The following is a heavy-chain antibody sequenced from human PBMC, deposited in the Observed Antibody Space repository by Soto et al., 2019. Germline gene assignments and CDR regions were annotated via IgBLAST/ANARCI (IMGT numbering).Heavy chain of an antibody. CDR3: ARDGQSLAPYALDV. V-gene: IGHV3-33*01. CDR2: IWYDGSNK. J-gene: IGHJ6*02. Sequence: QVQVVESGGGVVQPGRSLRLSCTASGFTFRSHAMHWVRQAPGKGLEWVAQIWYDGSNKYYADSVKGRFTISRDNSKNTQYVQMDSLRVEDTAVYYCARDGQSLAPYALDVWGQGTSVTVS. D-gene: IGHD6-19*01. CDR1: GFTFRSHA.